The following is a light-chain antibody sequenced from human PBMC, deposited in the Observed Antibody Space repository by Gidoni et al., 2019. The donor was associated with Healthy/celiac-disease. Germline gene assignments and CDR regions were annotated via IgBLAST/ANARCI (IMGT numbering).Light chain of an antibody. CDR3: QQRSNGPPYT. V-gene: IGKV3-11*01. CDR1: QSVSSY. CDR2: DAS. J-gene: IGKJ2*01. Sequence: EIVLTQSPATLSSSPGDRATLSCRASQSVSSYLAWYQQKPGQAPRLLSYDASNRATGIPARFSGSGSGTDFTLTISSLEPEDFAVYYCQQRSNGPPYTFGQGTKLEIK.